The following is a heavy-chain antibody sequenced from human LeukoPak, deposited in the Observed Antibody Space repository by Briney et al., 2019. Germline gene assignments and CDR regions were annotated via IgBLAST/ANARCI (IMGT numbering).Heavy chain of an antibody. V-gene: IGHV3-30-3*01. J-gene: IGHJ4*02. CDR3: ARDYGSGSYSNLAGFDY. CDR1: GFTFSSYA. CDR2: ISYDGSNK. Sequence: PGGSLRLSCAASGFTFSSYAMHWVRQAPGKGLEWVAVISYDGSNKYYADSVKGRFTISRDNSKNTLYLQMNSLRAEDTAVFYCARDYGSGSYSNLAGFDYWGQGTLVTVSS. D-gene: IGHD3-10*01.